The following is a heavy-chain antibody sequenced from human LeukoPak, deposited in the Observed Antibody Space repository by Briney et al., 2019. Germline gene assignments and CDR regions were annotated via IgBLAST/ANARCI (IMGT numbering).Heavy chain of an antibody. CDR3: AKGGARYYYGSGAFDY. D-gene: IGHD3-10*01. CDR2: ISGSGGST. CDR1: GFTFSSYA. Sequence: PGGSLRRSCAASGFTFSSYAMSWVRQAPGKGLEWVSAISGSGGSTYYADSVKGRFTISRDNSKNTLYLQMNSLRAEDTAVYYCAKGGARYYYGSGAFDYWGQGTLVTVSS. V-gene: IGHV3-23*01. J-gene: IGHJ4*02.